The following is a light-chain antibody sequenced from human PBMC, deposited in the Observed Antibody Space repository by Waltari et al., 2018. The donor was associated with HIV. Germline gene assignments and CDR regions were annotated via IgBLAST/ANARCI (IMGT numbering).Light chain of an antibody. CDR1: SSNTRAGYD. CDR3: QSYDVSLSGSI. Sequence: QSVLTHPPSLSGAPGQRVTISCTGSSSNTRAGYDVHWYQQLPGTAPNPLINGNIKRPSGVSDRFSDFKSGTSASLAITGLQTEDEADYYCQSYDVSLSGSIFGGGTKLTVL. CDR2: GNI. V-gene: IGLV1-40*01. J-gene: IGLJ2*01.